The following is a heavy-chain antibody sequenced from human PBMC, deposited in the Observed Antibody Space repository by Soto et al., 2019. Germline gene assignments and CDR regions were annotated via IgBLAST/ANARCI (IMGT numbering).Heavy chain of an antibody. CDR2: LYIADGT. V-gene: IGHV3-53*01. CDR1: GFTVSGKKY. Sequence: DVQVAESGGGLIQPGGSLRLSCAASGFTVSGKKYITWVRQAPGQGLEWVSALYIADGTFYADSVRGRFTVSIDSSKNTVYLQMNNLSPEDTAVYFCATWLLREHAFDIWGLGTMVTVSS. D-gene: IGHD2-15*01. CDR3: ATWLLREHAFDI. J-gene: IGHJ3*02.